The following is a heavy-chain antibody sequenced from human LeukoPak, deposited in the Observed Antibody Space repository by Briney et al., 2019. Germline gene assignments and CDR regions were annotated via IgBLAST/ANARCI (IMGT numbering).Heavy chain of an antibody. Sequence: GGSLRLSCAASGFTFSSYAMHWVRQAPGKGLEWVAVISYDGSNKYYADPVKGRFTISRDNSKNTLYLQMNSLRAEDTAVYYCAREGVAVAGTFDYWGQGTLVTVSS. CDR2: ISYDGSNK. J-gene: IGHJ4*02. V-gene: IGHV3-30*04. CDR3: AREGVAVAGTFDY. D-gene: IGHD6-19*01. CDR1: GFTFSSYA.